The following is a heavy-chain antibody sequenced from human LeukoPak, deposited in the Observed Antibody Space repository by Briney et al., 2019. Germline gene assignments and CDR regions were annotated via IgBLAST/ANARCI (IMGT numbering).Heavy chain of an antibody. CDR3: AKDLSLGLVADFDY. Sequence: GGSLRLSCAASGFTFSSYAMSRVRQAPGKGLEWVSAISGSGGSTYYADSVKGRFTISRDNYKNALYLQMNSLRAEDTAVYYCAKDLSLGLVADFDYWGQGTLVTVSS. V-gene: IGHV3-23*01. CDR2: ISGSGGST. D-gene: IGHD2-21*01. J-gene: IGHJ4*02. CDR1: GFTFSSYA.